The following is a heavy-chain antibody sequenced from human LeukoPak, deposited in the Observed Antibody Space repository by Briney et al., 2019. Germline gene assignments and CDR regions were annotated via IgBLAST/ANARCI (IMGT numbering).Heavy chain of an antibody. CDR2: IDPSGHGT. D-gene: IGHD2-2*01. CDR3: AGDNVMVAMRFDA. V-gene: IGHV1-46*01. J-gene: IGHJ5*02. CDR1: GITFTNYH. Sequence: ASVKVSCKASGITFTNYHVYWGRHAPGPGPEWMGIIDPSGHGTTHAQRFQGRVTMTWEATTSTVYMELSSLRSDDTAVYYCAGDNVMVAMRFDAWGRGTLVTVSS.